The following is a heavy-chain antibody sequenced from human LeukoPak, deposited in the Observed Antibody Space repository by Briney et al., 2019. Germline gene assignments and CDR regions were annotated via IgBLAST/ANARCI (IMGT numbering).Heavy chain of an antibody. CDR2: IYYSGST. V-gene: IGHV4-30-4*01. J-gene: IGHJ5*02. Sequence: TSETLSLTCTVSGGSISSGDYYWSWIRQPPGKGLEWIGYIYYSGSTYYNPSLKSRVTISVDTSKNQFSLTLSAVTAADTAVYYCARGFETVYYYGSGSSNWFDPWGQGTLVTVSS. CDR1: GGSISSGDYY. CDR3: ARGFETVYYYGSGSSNWFDP. D-gene: IGHD3-10*01.